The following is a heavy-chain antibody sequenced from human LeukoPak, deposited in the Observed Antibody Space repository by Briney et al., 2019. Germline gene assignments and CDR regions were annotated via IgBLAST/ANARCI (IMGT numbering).Heavy chain of an antibody. CDR3: ARDGAPFYDSSGYYSYYFDY. Sequence: QTGGSLRLSCAASGFTFSSYWMHWVRQAPGKGLVWVSRINTDGSSTSHADSVKGRFTISRDNAKNTLYLQMNSLRAEDTAVYYCARDGAPFYDSSGYYSYYFDYWGQGTLVTVSS. J-gene: IGHJ4*02. CDR2: INTDGSST. CDR1: GFTFSSYW. D-gene: IGHD3-22*01. V-gene: IGHV3-74*01.